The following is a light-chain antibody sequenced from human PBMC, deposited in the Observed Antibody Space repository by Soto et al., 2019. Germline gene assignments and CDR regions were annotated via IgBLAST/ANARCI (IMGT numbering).Light chain of an antibody. CDR1: QSINRH. CDR3: QQYNNWPPIT. J-gene: IGKJ5*01. Sequence: EIVLTQSPATLSLSPGERATLSCRASQSINRHLAWYRQKPGQAPRLLIYDASTRATGIPARFSGSGSGTEFTLTISSLQSEDFAVYYCQQYNNWPPITFGQGTRLEIK. CDR2: DAS. V-gene: IGKV3-15*01.